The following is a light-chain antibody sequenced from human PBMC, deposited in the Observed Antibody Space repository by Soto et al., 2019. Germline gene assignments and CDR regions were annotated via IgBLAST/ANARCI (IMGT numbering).Light chain of an antibody. V-gene: IGKV1-39*01. CDR1: QSISSY. J-gene: IGKJ1*01. CDR2: AAS. Sequence: DILMTQSPSSLSASVGDRVTITCRASQSISSYLNWYQQKPGKAPKLLIYAASSLQSGVPSRFSGSGSGTDFTLTISSLQPEDFATYYCQQSYSTPTFGQGTKVEIK. CDR3: QQSYSTPT.